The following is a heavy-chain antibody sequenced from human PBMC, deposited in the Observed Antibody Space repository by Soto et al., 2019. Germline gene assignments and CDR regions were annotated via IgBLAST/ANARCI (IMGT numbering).Heavy chain of an antibody. CDR3: ARLGITFGGVIARIDY. CDR1: GGSISSSSYY. V-gene: IGHV4-39*01. Sequence: SETLSLTCTVSGGSISSSSYYWGWIRQPPGKGLEWIGSIYYSGSTYYNPSLKSRVTISVDTSKNQFSLKLSSVTAADTAVYYCARLGITFGGVIARIDYWGQGTLVTVSS. D-gene: IGHD3-16*02. J-gene: IGHJ4*02. CDR2: IYYSGST.